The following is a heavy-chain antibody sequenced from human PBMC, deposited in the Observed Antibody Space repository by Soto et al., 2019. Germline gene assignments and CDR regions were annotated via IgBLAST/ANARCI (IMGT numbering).Heavy chain of an antibody. Sequence: GGSLRLSCAASGVGFSTYGMNWVRQAPGKGPEWVSSIDSSGRNIYYADSVEGRFTTSRDNAKNSLYLQMNSLRAEDTAVYFCAKDTPDYYDNSGHPNLFAPWGQGTLVTVSS. CDR3: AKDTPDYYDNSGHPNLFAP. D-gene: IGHD3-22*01. J-gene: IGHJ5*01. CDR1: GVGFSTYG. CDR2: IDSSGRNI. V-gene: IGHV3-21*04.